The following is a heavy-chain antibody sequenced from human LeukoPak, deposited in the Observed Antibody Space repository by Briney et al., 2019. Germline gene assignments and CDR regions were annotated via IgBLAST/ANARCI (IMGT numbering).Heavy chain of an antibody. CDR2: INSDGSST. CDR3: ARGSAVAAGY. Sequence: GGSLRLSCAASGLTFSNYWMHWVRQAPGKGLVWVSRINSDGSSTIYADSVKGRFTISRDNAKNTLSLQMNSLGAEATAVYYCARGSAVAAGYWGQGTLVTVAS. V-gene: IGHV3-74*01. D-gene: IGHD6-19*01. CDR1: GLTFSNYW. J-gene: IGHJ4*02.